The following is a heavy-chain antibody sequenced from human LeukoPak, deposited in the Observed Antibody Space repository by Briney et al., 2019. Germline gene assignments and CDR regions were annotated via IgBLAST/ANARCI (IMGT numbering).Heavy chain of an antibody. D-gene: IGHD1-26*01. J-gene: IGHJ3*02. Sequence: GGSLRLSCAASGFTFSSYAMHWVRQAPGKGLEWVAVISYDGSNKYHADSVKGRFTISRDNSRNTLYLQMNSLRAEDTAVYYCARVGASWAFDIWGQGTMVTVSS. CDR2: ISYDGSNK. V-gene: IGHV3-30-3*01. CDR1: GFTFSSYA. CDR3: ARVGASWAFDI.